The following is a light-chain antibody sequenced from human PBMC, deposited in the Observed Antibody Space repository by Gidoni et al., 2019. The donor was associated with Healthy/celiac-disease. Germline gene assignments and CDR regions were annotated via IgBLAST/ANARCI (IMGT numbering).Light chain of an antibody. J-gene: IGKJ4*02. Sequence: DIQLTQSPSTLSASVGDRVTITCPASQSISSWLAWYQQKPGKAPKLLIYDASNLERGVPSRFSGSGSGTDFTFTISSLQPEDIATYYCQQYDNHPLTFGGGTKVEIK. CDR1: QSISSW. V-gene: IGKV1-33*01. CDR2: DAS. CDR3: QQYDNHPLT.